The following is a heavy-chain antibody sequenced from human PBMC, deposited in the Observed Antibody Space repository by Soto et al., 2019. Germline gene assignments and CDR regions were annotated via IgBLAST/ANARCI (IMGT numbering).Heavy chain of an antibody. CDR3: TRDASRDSSARGWFDP. CDR2: ISSNSAYI. Sequence: PWGSLRLSCAASGFTFLSFTINFFRHSPGKGLEWVSTISSNSAYIYYTDALRGRFTISRDNAKNSLHLQMNSLRAEDTAVYYCTRDASRDSSARGWFDPWGPGTLVTVSS. CDR1: GFTFLSFT. V-gene: IGHV3-21*01. J-gene: IGHJ5*02. D-gene: IGHD6-13*01.